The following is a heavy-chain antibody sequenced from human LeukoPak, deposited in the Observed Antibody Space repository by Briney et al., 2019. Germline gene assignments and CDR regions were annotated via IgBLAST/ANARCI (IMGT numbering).Heavy chain of an antibody. CDR2: ISSNGGST. CDR3: ARVLGSHRGYFDF. Sequence: GGSLRLSCAASGFTFSSYAMHWVRQAPGKGLEYVSAISSNGGSTYYANSVKGRFTISRDNSKNALYLQMGSLRAEDMAVYYCARVLGSHRGYFDFWGQGTLVTVSS. V-gene: IGHV3-64*01. D-gene: IGHD3-10*01. CDR1: GFTFSSYA. J-gene: IGHJ4*02.